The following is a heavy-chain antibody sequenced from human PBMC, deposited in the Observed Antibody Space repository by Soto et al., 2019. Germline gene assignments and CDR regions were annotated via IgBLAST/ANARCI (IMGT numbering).Heavy chain of an antibody. CDR2: ISSSSSTI. CDR3: ARVGEQWLVVSNYYYYGMDV. Sequence: EVQLVESGGGLVQPGGSLRLSCAASGFTFSSYSMNWVRQAPGKGLEWVSYISSSSSTIYYADSVKGRFTISRDNAKNSLYLQMNSLRDEDTAVYYCARVGEQWLVVSNYYYYGMDVWGKGTTVTVSS. CDR1: GFTFSSYS. J-gene: IGHJ6*04. D-gene: IGHD6-19*01. V-gene: IGHV3-48*02.